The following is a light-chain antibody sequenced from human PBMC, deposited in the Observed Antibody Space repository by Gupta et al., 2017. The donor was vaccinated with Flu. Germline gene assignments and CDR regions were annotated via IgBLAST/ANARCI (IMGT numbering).Light chain of an antibody. CDR3: QQRSNWLT. Sequence: EIVLTQSPATLSLPPGERATLSCRASQSVSSYLAWYQQKPGQAPTLLIYDASNRATGIPARFSGSGSGTDFTLTISSLEPEDFAVYYCQQRSNWLTFGGGTKVKIK. CDR1: QSVSSY. V-gene: IGKV3-11*01. J-gene: IGKJ4*01. CDR2: DAS.